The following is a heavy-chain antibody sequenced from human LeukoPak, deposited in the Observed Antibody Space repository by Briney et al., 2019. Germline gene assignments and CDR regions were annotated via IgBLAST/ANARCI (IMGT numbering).Heavy chain of an antibody. D-gene: IGHD6-13*01. J-gene: IGHJ4*02. CDR2: ISGSGGST. Sequence: PGGSLRLSCAASGFTFSSYAMRWVRQAPGKGLEWVSAISGSGGSTYYADSVKGRFTISRDNSKNTLYLQMNSLRAEDTAVYYCARDTTGYSSSPAGEYWGQGTLVTVSS. CDR1: GFTFSSYA. V-gene: IGHV3-23*01. CDR3: ARDTTGYSSSPAGEY.